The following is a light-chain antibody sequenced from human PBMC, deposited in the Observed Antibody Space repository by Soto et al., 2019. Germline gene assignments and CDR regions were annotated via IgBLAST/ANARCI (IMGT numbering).Light chain of an antibody. V-gene: IGKV1-5*03. J-gene: IGKJ1*01. CDR3: QHYNSYSEA. CDR2: KAS. Sequence: DIQITQSPSTLSGSVGDRVTITCRASQTISSWLAWYQQKPGKAPKPLIYKASTLKSGVPSRFSGSESGTEFTLTISSLQPDDFATYYCQHYNSYSEAFGQGTKVDIK. CDR1: QTISSW.